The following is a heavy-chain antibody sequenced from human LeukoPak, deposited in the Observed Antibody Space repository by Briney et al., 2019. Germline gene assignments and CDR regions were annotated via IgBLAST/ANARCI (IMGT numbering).Heavy chain of an antibody. CDR2: ISSSGSTI. V-gene: IGHV3-11*01. J-gene: IGHJ5*02. CDR3: ARGYDSSGYEWFDP. CDR1: GFTFSDYY. Sequence: GGSLRLSCAASGFTFSDYYMSWIRQAPGKGLEGVSYISSSGSTIYYADSVKGRFTISRDNAKNSLYLQMNSLRAEDTAVYYCARGYDSSGYEWFDPWGQGTLVTVSS. D-gene: IGHD3-22*01.